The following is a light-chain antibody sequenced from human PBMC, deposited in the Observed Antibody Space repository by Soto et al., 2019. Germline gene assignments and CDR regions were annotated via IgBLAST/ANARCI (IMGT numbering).Light chain of an antibody. Sequence: QSVLAQPRSVSASPGQSVTISCTGTSSDVGRYDYVSWYQQHPGKAPKLIVYDVTERPSGVPDRFSGSKSGNTASLTISGLQAEDEADYSCCSFAGSSPYVFGSRTKVTVL. CDR2: DVT. CDR1: SSDVGRYDY. J-gene: IGLJ1*01. V-gene: IGLV2-11*01. CDR3: CSFAGSSPYV.